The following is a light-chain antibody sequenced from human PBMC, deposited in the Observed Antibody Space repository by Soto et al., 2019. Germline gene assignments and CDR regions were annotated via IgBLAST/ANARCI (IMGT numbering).Light chain of an antibody. CDR3: QHYNYWPYT. CDR1: QSVCSS. CDR2: GIS. V-gene: IGKV3-15*01. Sequence: EIILTQSPDTLSLSPGERATLSCRASQSVCSSLAWYQQKPGQAPRLLIYGISTRATGVPARFSGSGSGTDFTLTISSLQSEDFAVYYCQHYNYWPYTFGQGTKVDI. J-gene: IGKJ2*01.